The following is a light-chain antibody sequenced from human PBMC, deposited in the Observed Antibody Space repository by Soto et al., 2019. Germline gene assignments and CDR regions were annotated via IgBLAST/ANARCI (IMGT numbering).Light chain of an antibody. V-gene: IGKV2-28*01. Sequence: DIVMTQSPLSLPVTPGESASISCRSSQSLLHSNGYNCLDWYLQKPGQSPQLLIYLGSNRAPGVPDRLSGSGSCTAITLKISRVEAGDVGVYYCMQALQTPSTFGQRTKVEI. J-gene: IGKJ1*01. CDR3: MQALQTPST. CDR2: LGS. CDR1: QSLLHSNGYNC.